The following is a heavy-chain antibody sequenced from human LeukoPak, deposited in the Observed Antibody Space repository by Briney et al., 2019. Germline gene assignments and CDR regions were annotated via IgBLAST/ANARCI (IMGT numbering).Heavy chain of an antibody. D-gene: IGHD3/OR15-3a*01. CDR1: GGSNSSYY. V-gene: IGHV4-59*01. CDR3: ARALAWGDSWWYYYGMDV. CDR2: IYYSGST. Sequence: SETLSLTCTVSGGSNSSYYWSWIRQPPGKGLEWIGYIYYSGSTNYNPSLKSRVTISVDTSKNQFSLKLSSVTAADTAVYYCARALAWGDSWWYYYGMDVWGQGTTVTVSS. J-gene: IGHJ6*02.